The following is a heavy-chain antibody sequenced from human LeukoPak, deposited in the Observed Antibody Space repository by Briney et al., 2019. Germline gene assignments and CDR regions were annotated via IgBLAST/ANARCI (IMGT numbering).Heavy chain of an antibody. CDR3: ARDRDWGCSYCSY. CDR1: GFTFSSYG. V-gene: IGHV3-33*01. J-gene: IGHJ4*02. D-gene: IGHD7-27*01. CDR2: IWYDGSNK. Sequence: GGSLRLSCAASGFTFSSYGMHWVRQAPGKGLEWVAVIWYDGSNKYYADSVKGRFTISRDNSKNTLYLQMNSLRAEDTAVYYCARDRDWGCSYCSYWGQGTLVTVSS.